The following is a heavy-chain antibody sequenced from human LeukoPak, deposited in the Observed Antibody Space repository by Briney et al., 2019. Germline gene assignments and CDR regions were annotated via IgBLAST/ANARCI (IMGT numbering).Heavy chain of an antibody. J-gene: IGHJ4*02. CDR1: GYSISSGYY. CDR2: IYHSGST. D-gene: IGHD2-2*01. CDR3: STSWRFDY. Sequence: SETLTLTCAVSGYSISSGYYWGWIRPPPGKGLEWIGSIYHSGSTYYNPSLKGRVTISGDTSKNQFSLKLSSLTAADTAVYRSSTSWRFDYWGQGTLVTVSS. V-gene: IGHV4-38-2*01.